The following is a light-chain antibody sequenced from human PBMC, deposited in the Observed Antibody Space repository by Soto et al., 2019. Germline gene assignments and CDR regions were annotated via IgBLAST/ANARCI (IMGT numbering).Light chain of an antibody. CDR1: GGDVGGYDY. CDR3: SSFTTRGTVI. J-gene: IGLJ2*01. CDR2: DVS. Sequence: QSALTQPVSVSASAGQAITISGIGSGGDVGGYDYVSWYQQHPGSVPKLILYDVSSRPSGVSDRFSGSKSGYTASLTVSGLQDEDEADYFCSSFTTRGTVIFGGGTKVTVL. V-gene: IGLV2-14*03.